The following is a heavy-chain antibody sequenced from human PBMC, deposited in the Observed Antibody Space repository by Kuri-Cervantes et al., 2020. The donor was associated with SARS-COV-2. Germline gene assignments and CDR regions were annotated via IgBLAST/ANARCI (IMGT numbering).Heavy chain of an antibody. CDR1: GFTFSSYS. Sequence: GESLKISCAASGFTFSSYSMNWVRQARGKGLEWVSYISSSSSTIYYADSVKGRFTISRDNAKNSLYLQMNSLRAEDTAVYYGARDRSRITIFGVVTRYGMDVWGQGTTVTVSS. CDR3: ARDRSRITIFGVVTRYGMDV. J-gene: IGHJ6*02. CDR2: ISSSSSTI. V-gene: IGHV3-48*01. D-gene: IGHD3-3*01.